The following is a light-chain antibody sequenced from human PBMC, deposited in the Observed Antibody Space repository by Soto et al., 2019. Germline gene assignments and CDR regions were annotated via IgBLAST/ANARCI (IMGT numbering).Light chain of an antibody. CDR2: GAS. V-gene: IGKV3-15*01. CDR1: QSVSSN. CDR3: QNYKNWPH. Sequence: EIVMTQSTATLSVSPRERATLYCRASQSVSSNLAWYQQKPGQAPRHLIYGASTSATGIPTRFSGRGCATDVSLTIKSQKSEDVAVYYGQNYKNWPHVGEGTEEDI. J-gene: IGKJ1*01.